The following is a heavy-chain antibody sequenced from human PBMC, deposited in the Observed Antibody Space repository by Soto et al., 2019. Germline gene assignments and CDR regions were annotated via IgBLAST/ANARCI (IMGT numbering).Heavy chain of an antibody. CDR2: ISSDGSNN. D-gene: IGHD3-22*01. CDR1: GFTFSSYG. CDR3: AKESLLGSSGYYYGVYGY. Sequence: GGSLRLSCAASGFTFSSYGMHWVRQAPGKGLEWVAVISSDGSNNYYADSVKGRFTISRDNSKNTLYLQMNSLRAEDTAVYYCAKESLLGSSGYYYGVYGYWGQGTLVTVSS. J-gene: IGHJ4*02. V-gene: IGHV3-30*18.